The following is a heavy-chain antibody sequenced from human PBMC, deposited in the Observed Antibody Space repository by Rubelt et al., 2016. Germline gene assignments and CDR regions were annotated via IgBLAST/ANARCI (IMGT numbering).Heavy chain of an antibody. CDR3: ARGVDSSASRLDY. V-gene: IGHV4-39*07. D-gene: IGHD6-6*01. J-gene: IGHJ4*02. CDR1: GGSISSSSYY. CDR2: INHSGST. Sequence: QLQLQESGPGLVKPSETLSLTCTVSGGSISSSSYYWGWIRQPPGKGLEWIGEINHSGSTNYNPSLKSRVTRSVDTSKNQFSLKLSSVTAADTAVYYCARGVDSSASRLDYWGQGTLVTVSS.